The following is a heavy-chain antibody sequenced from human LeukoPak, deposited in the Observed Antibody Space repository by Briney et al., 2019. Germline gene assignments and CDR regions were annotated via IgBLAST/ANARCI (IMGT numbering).Heavy chain of an antibody. Sequence: SETLSLTCSVSGGSISNYYWSWIRQPPGKGLEWIGYLYYSGDTNYNPSLKSRVTISVDTSKNQFSLSLSSVTAADTAVYYCASSHPLGSNNDYYTPFDYWGLGTLVTVSS. J-gene: IGHJ4*02. CDR3: ASSHPLGSNNDYYTPFDY. CDR1: GGSISNYY. D-gene: IGHD3-3*01. CDR2: LYYSGDT. V-gene: IGHV4-59*01.